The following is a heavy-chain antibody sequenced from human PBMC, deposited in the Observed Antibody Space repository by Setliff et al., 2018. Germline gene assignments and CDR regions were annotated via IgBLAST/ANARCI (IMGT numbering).Heavy chain of an antibody. J-gene: IGHJ5*02. CDR3: ARGSRSQNWGGRYSWFDP. CDR1: GYSFSTYD. D-gene: IGHD7-27*01. CDR2: MNPNTGYT. V-gene: IGHV1-8*02. Sequence: AASVKVSCKASGYSFSTYDINWVRQAAGQGLEWMGWMNPNTGYTGYARNFQGRVTMTRNTSISTAYMELSGLRSDDTAVYYCARGSRSQNWGGRYSWFDPWGQGTLVTVSS.